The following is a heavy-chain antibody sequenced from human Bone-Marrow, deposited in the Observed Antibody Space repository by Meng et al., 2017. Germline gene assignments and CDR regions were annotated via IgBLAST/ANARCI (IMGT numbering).Heavy chain of an antibody. D-gene: IGHD3-10*01. J-gene: IGHJ6*02. CDR1: GFTFSNYA. CDR3: ARMGFGELLSPYGMDV. Sequence: GESLKISCAASGFTFSNYAMHWVRQAPGKGLEWLAVVSYDGTSKHYGDSVTGRFSISRDDSKSTLSLQMNSLRAEDTAVYYCARMGFGELLSPYGMDVWGQGTTVTVSS. CDR2: VSYDGTSK. V-gene: IGHV3-30*04.